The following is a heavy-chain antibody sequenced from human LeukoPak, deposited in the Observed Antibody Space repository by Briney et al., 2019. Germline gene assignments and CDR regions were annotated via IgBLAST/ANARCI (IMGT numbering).Heavy chain of an antibody. CDR3: AKDGGVMTTNWFDP. CDR2: ISGSGGST. Sequence: GGSLRLSCAASGFTFSSYAMSWVRQAPGKGLEWVSAISGSGGSTYYADSVKGRFTISRDNSKNTLYLQMNSLRAEGTAVYYCAKDGGVMTTNWFDPWGQGTLVTVSS. J-gene: IGHJ5*02. CDR1: GFTFSSYA. D-gene: IGHD4-17*01. V-gene: IGHV3-23*01.